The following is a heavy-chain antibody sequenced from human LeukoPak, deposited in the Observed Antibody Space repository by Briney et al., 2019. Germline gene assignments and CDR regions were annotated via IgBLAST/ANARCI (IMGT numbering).Heavy chain of an antibody. Sequence: SGGSLRPSSAASGFTASSNFLSWVRPPPGKGLEWGSDIYSGGSTYYADSVKGRFTISRDNSKNTLYLQMNSLRAEDTAVYYCARVSYCGGDCYAPEYFQHWGQGTLVTVSS. CDR2: IYSGGST. CDR3: ARVSYCGGDCYAPEYFQH. J-gene: IGHJ1*01. D-gene: IGHD2-21*02. CDR1: GFTASSNF. V-gene: IGHV3-53*01.